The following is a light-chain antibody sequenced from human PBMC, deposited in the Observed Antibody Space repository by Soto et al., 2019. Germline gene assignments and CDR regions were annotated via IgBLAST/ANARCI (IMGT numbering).Light chain of an antibody. V-gene: IGLV2-14*01. Sequence: QSALTQPASVSGSPGQSSTISCTGTSSDVGGDDFVAWYQHHPGKAPKLIIYEVSTRPSGVSNRFSGSKSGNTASLTISGLQAEDAADYYGSSYTSDWGVFGTGTKLTVL. J-gene: IGLJ1*01. CDR2: EVS. CDR3: SSYTSDWGV. CDR1: SSDVGGDDF.